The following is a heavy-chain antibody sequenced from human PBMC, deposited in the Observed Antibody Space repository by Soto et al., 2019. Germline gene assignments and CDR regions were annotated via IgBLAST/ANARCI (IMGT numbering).Heavy chain of an antibody. CDR2: TYYRSKWYN. J-gene: IGHJ4*02. D-gene: IGHD3-3*01. CDR3: TRAESPDTAYFSDY. Sequence: SQTLSLTCAISGDSVSSNSAAWNWIRQSPSRGLEWLGRTYYRSKWYNDYAVSVKSRITINPDTSKNQFSLQLSSVTPEDTAVYYCTRAESPDTAYFSDYWGQGTLVTVSS. CDR1: GDSVSSNSAA. V-gene: IGHV6-1*01.